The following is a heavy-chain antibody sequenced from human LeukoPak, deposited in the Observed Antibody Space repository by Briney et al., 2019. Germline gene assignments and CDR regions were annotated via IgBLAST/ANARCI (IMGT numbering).Heavy chain of an antibody. CDR1: GFTFSSYG. V-gene: IGHV3-30*18. Sequence: PGRSLRLSCAASGFTFSSYGMHWVRQAPGKGLEWVAVISYDGSNKYYADSVKGRFTIPRDNSKNTLYLQMNSLRAEDTAVYYCAKGRGYSYGQFDYWGQGTLVTVSS. CDR3: AKGRGYSYGQFDY. J-gene: IGHJ4*02. D-gene: IGHD5-18*01. CDR2: ISYDGSNK.